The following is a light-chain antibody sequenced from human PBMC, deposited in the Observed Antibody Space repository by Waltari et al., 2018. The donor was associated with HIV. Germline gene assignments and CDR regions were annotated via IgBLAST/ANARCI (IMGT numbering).Light chain of an antibody. CDR1: LGIGNF. Sequence: IQITQSPSSLSASVGDRVPITCQASLGIGNFLNWFLQKPGKAPKLLISDASNLRSGVPSRFSGTGSGTHFTLTISGLQPEDVATYYCQQYDNPNYSFGQGTKLEI. CDR2: DAS. V-gene: IGKV1-33*01. J-gene: IGKJ2*03. CDR3: QQYDNPNYS.